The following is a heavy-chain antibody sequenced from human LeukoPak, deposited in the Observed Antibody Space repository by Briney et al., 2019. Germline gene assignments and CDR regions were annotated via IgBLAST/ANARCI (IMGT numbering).Heavy chain of an antibody. D-gene: IGHD1-26*01. J-gene: IGHJ4*02. Sequence: SVKVSCKASGYTFTSYGISWVRQAPGQGLEWMGGIIPIFGTANYAQKFQGRVTITADESTSTAYMELSSLRSEDTAVYYCASSFSGSYYDYYFDYWGQGTLVTVSS. CDR3: ASSFSGSYYDYYFDY. CDR2: IIPIFGTA. CDR1: GYTFTSYG. V-gene: IGHV1-69*13.